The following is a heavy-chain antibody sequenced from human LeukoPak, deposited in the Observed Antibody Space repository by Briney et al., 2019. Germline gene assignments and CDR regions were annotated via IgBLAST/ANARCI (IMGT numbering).Heavy chain of an antibody. J-gene: IGHJ3*02. CDR3: ARESNVDAFDI. CDR2: IYYSGST. Sequence: SETLSLTCTVSGGSISSYYGSWIRQPPGKGLEWIGYIYYSGSTKYNPSPKSRVTISVDTSKNQFSLKLSSVTAADTAVYYCARESNVDAFDIWGQGTMVTVSS. CDR1: GGSISSYY. V-gene: IGHV4-59*01.